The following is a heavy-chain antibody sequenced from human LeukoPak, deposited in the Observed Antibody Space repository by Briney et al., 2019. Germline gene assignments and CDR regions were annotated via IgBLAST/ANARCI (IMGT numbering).Heavy chain of an antibody. CDR2: IYYSGST. Sequence: SETLPLTCTVSGGSISSSSYYWGWIRQPPGKGLEWIGSIYYSGSTYYNPSLKSRVTISVDTSKNQFSLKLSSVTAADTAVYYCARENVWGSYRSNWFDPWGQGTLVTVSS. D-gene: IGHD3-16*02. V-gene: IGHV4-39*07. J-gene: IGHJ5*02. CDR1: GGSISSSSYY. CDR3: ARENVWGSYRSNWFDP.